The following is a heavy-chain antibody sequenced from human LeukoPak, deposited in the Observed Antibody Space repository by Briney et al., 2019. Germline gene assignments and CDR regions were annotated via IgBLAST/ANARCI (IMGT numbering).Heavy chain of an antibody. CDR2: VYGGGGGT. J-gene: IGHJ4*02. CDR3: AKQSAGSAAWYSLHYDF. V-gene: IGHV3-23*01. CDR1: GFTLSSYA. D-gene: IGHD6-13*01. Sequence: GGSLRLSCAASGFTLSSYAMTWVRQAPGRGLEWVSSVYGGGGGTYYADSVKGRFTISRDNSKDTLYLQMSGLRAEDTAVYFCAKQSAGSAAWYSLHYDFWGQGTLVTVSS.